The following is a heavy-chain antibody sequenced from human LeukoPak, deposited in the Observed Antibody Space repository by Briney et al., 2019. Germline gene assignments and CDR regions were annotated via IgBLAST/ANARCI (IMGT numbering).Heavy chain of an antibody. V-gene: IGHV3-66*01. CDR1: GVTVSRNY. D-gene: IGHD6-19*01. J-gene: IGHJ4*02. CDR3: ARGSRVGSSAWFYFDY. Sequence: AGSLRLSCAASGVTVSRNYMTWVRQAPGKGLGWVSDIYSAGDTYYADSVKGRFTLSRGNSMNTLYLQMNSLRVEDSAMYYCARGSRVGSSAWFYFDYWGQGTLVTVSS. CDR2: IYSAGDT.